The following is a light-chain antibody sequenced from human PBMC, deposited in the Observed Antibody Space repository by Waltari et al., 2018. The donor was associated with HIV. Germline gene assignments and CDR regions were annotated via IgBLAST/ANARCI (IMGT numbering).Light chain of an antibody. J-gene: IGLJ2*01. CDR2: DVS. CDR3: TSYTSLTTVV. Sequence: QSVLTQPASVSGSPGQSITISCTGTNDDIGSYVYVSWYQQHPGQAPKLLMYDVSSRPSGVSDRFSGSKSGHTASLTISGIQTEDEAHYYCTSYTSLTTVVFGGGTKLTVL. V-gene: IGLV2-14*03. CDR1: NDDIGSYVY.